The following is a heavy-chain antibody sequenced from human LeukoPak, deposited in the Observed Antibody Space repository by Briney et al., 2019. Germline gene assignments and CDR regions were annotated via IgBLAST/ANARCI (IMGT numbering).Heavy chain of an antibody. J-gene: IGHJ4*02. CDR1: GYTFTTYF. Sequence: ASVKVSCKASGYTFTTYFIHWVRQAPGQGLEWMGIINPSNGITKNAQTVQGRVTITADESTSTAYMELSSLRSEDTAVYYCARDRGVAAAGTFDYWGQGTLVTVSS. D-gene: IGHD6-13*01. CDR2: INPSNGIT. CDR3: ARDRGVAAAGTFDY. V-gene: IGHV1-46*01.